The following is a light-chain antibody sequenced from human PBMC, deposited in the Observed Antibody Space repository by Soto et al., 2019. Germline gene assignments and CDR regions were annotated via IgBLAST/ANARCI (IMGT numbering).Light chain of an antibody. J-gene: IGKJ4*01. V-gene: IGKV3-15*01. CDR2: GVS. Sequence: EIVMTQSPATLSVSPGERATLSCRASQSVINDYLAWYQQKPGQAPRLRLDGVSTRATGIPARFSGSGSGTEFTLTISSLQSEDFAVYYCQQYSSWPLTFGGGTKVEIK. CDR3: QQYSSWPLT. CDR1: QSVINDY.